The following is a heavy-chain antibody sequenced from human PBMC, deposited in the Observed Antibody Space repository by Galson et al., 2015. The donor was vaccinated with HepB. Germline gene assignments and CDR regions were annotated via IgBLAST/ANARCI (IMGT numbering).Heavy chain of an antibody. V-gene: IGHV3-30*18. CDR3: AKDQVASDYSTLYYYGMDV. CDR2: ISYDGSNK. Sequence: SLRLSCAASGFTFSSYGMHWVRQAPGKGLEWVAVISYDGSNKYYADSVKGRFTISRDNSKNTLYLQMNSLRAEDTAVYYCAKDQVASDYSTLYYYGMDVWGQGTTVTVPS. J-gene: IGHJ6*02. CDR1: GFTFSSYG. D-gene: IGHD4-11*01.